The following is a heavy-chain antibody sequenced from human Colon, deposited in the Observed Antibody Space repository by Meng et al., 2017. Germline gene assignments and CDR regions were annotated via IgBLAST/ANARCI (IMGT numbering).Heavy chain of an antibody. Sequence: GESLKISCAASGFTFSSYEMNWVRQAPGKGLEWVSYISSSGSTIYYADSVKGLFTISRDNAKNSLYLQMNSLRAEDAAVYYCARVGCSGGSCYSERYYFDYWGQGTLVTVSS. CDR3: ARVGCSGGSCYSERYYFDY. CDR1: GFTFSSYE. CDR2: ISSSGSTI. V-gene: IGHV3-48*03. J-gene: IGHJ4*02. D-gene: IGHD2-15*01.